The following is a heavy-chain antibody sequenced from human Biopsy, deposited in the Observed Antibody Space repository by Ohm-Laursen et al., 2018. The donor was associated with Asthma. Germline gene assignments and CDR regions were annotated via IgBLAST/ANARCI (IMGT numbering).Heavy chain of an antibody. V-gene: IGHV1-2*06. D-gene: IGHD2-21*01. Sequence: SSVKVSCKASGYTFTGYYMHWVRQAPGQRLEWMGRTNPNSGGTNYAQKFQGRVTMTRDTSISTAYMELSRLRSDDTAVYYCARSFVLGIPDYWGQGTLVTVSS. CDR1: GYTFTGYY. CDR2: TNPNSGGT. J-gene: IGHJ4*02. CDR3: ARSFVLGIPDY.